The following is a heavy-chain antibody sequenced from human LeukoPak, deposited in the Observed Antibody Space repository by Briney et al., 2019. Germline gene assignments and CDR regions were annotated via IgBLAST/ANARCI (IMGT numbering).Heavy chain of an antibody. Sequence: SETLSLTCTVSGGSISSNDYYWDWIRQPPGMGLEYIGSIYYSGSTYYNPSLKSRVTISVDTSKNQFSLKLSSVTAADTAVYYCARDVAAAGSFDPWGQGTLVTVSS. D-gene: IGHD6-13*01. CDR2: IYYSGST. J-gene: IGHJ5*02. CDR3: ARDVAAAGSFDP. V-gene: IGHV4-39*02. CDR1: GGSISSNDYY.